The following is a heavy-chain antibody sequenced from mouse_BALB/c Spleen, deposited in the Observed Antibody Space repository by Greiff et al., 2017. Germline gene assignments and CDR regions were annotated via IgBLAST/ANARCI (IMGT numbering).Heavy chain of an antibody. CDR2: ISSGGSYT. J-gene: IGHJ2*01. CDR3: ARRQLGLLFDY. CDR1: GFTFSSYA. D-gene: IGHD3-2*01. Sequence: EVHLVESGGGLVKPGGSLKLSCAASGFTFSSYAMSWVRQTPEKRLEWVATISSGGSYTYYPDSVKGRFTISRDNAKNTLYLQMSSLRSEDTAMYYCARRQLGLLFDYWGQGTTVTVSS. V-gene: IGHV5-9-3*01.